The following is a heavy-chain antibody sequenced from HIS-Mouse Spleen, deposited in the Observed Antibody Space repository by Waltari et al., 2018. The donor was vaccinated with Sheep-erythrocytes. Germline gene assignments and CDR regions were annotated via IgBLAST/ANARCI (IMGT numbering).Heavy chain of an antibody. Sequence: QVQLQESGPGLVKPSETLSLTCTVSGYSISSGYYWGWIRQPPGTGLEWIGSIDHSGSTYAHQSLKSRVTISVDTSKNQFSLKLSSVTAADTAVYYCASQPNWGYWYFDLWGRGTLVTVSS. CDR1: GYSISSGYY. CDR3: ASQPNWGYWYFDL. CDR2: IDHSGST. V-gene: IGHV4-38-2*02. J-gene: IGHJ2*01. D-gene: IGHD7-27*01.